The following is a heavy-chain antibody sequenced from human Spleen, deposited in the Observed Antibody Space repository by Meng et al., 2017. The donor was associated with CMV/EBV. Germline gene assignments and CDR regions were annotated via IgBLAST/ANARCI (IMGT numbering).Heavy chain of an antibody. J-gene: IGHJ6*02. Sequence: GGSLRLSCAASGFTFSSFGMHWVRQAPGKGLEWLAFIRYDASNEYYADSVKGRFTISRDNSKNTLYLQMNSLRAEDTAVYYCARGWGSSSSYYYYYGMDVWGQGTTVTVS. V-gene: IGHV3-30*02. D-gene: IGHD6-6*01. CDR3: ARGWGSSSSYYYYYGMDV. CDR2: IRYDASNE. CDR1: GFTFSSFG.